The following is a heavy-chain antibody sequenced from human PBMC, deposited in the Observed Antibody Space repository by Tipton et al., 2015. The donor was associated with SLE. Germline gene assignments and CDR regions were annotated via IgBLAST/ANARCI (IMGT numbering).Heavy chain of an antibody. V-gene: IGHV4-39*07. CDR3: ATEVRFGVVIYFEH. CDR1: GGSIGIILYF. CDR2: IDYTGTT. J-gene: IGHJ4*02. D-gene: IGHD3-3*01. Sequence: TLSPTCTVSGGSIGIILYFWGGIRQSPGEGLEWIGSIDYTGTTYYNPSLKSRVSTSIDTSKNQFSLVVTSVTAADTAVYYCATEVRFGVVIYFEHWGQGTLVTVPS.